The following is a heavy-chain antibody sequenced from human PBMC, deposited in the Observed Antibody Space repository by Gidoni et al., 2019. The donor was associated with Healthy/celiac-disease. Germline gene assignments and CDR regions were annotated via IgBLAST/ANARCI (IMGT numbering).Heavy chain of an antibody. CDR2: IYHSGST. CDR3: ARANWGSFYYYGMDV. V-gene: IGHV4-38-2*02. J-gene: IGHJ6*02. Sequence: QVQLQESGPGLVKPSETLSLTCTVSGYSISSGYYWGWIRQPPGKGLEWIGSIYHSGSTYYNPSLKSRVTISVDTSKNQFSLKLSSVTAADTAVYYCARANWGSFYYYGMDVWGQGTTVTVSS. D-gene: IGHD7-27*01. CDR1: GYSISSGYY.